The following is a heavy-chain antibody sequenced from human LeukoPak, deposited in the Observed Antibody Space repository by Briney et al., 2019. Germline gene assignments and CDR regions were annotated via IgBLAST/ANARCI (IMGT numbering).Heavy chain of an antibody. CDR1: GFTFSSYA. J-gene: IGHJ4*02. CDR3: AKDVPQAYFDY. CDR2: ISYDGSNK. D-gene: IGHD3-10*02. Sequence: GGSLRLSCAASGFTFSSYAMHWVRQAPGKGLEWVAVISYDGSNKYYADSVKGRFTISRDNSKNTLYLQMNSLRAEDTAVYYCAKDVPQAYFDYWGQGTLVTVSS. V-gene: IGHV3-30-3*01.